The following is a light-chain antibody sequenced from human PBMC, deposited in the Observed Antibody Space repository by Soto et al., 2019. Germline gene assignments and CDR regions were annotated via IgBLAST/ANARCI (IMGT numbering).Light chain of an antibody. V-gene: IGKV3-15*01. J-gene: IGKJ4*01. Sequence: EIVMAQSPATLSVSPGERATLSCRASQSVSANLAWYQQKPGQAPRLLIYGASTRATGVPASFSGSHSGTEVTLTISSLQSEDFAVYYCQQYNSWPLTFGGGTTVEIK. CDR2: GAS. CDR1: QSVSAN. CDR3: QQYNSWPLT.